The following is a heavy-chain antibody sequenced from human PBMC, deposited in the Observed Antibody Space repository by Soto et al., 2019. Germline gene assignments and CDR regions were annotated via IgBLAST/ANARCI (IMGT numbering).Heavy chain of an antibody. J-gene: IGHJ5*01. D-gene: IGHD2-15*01. CDR2: ISSSSTYI. Sequence: GGSLRLSCAASGFTFSSYSMNWVRQAPGKGLEWVSSISSSSTYIYYADSVKGRFTISRDNAKNSLYLQMNSLRAEDTALYYCAVIVVVPAPQWSDSRGQGTLVTGSS. CDR1: GFTFSSYS. CDR3: AVIVVVPAPQWSDS. V-gene: IGHV3-21*01.